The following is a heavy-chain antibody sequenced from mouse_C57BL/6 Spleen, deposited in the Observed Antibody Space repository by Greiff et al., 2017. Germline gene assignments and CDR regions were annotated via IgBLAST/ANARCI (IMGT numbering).Heavy chain of an antibody. V-gene: IGHV1-62-2*01. Sequence: VQLQQSGAELVKPGASVKLSCKASGYTFTGYSMHWVKQRPGQGLEWIGWFYPGSGSIKYNEKFKGKATLTADKSSSTVYMELSRLTSEDSAVYFCAGHRGYGNSVGWFAYWGPAPLVTVSA. CDR3: AGHRGYGNSVGWFAY. CDR2: FYPGSGSI. CDR1: GYTFTGYS. D-gene: IGHD2-1*01. J-gene: IGHJ3*01.